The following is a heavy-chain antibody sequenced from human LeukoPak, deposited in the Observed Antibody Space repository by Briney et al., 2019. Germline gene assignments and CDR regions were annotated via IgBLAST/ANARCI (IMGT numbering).Heavy chain of an antibody. Sequence: GRSLRLSCVASGFTFSNYAMHWVRQAPGRGLEWVALMSYDGSNKFYADTVKGRFTISRDNSKSTLYLQMNSLKAEDTAVYYCARGGVTTMTLRDLWLDYWGQGTLVTVSS. J-gene: IGHJ4*02. CDR3: ARGGVTTMTLRDLWLDY. V-gene: IGHV3-30-3*01. CDR2: MSYDGSNK. D-gene: IGHD4-17*01. CDR1: GFTFSNYA.